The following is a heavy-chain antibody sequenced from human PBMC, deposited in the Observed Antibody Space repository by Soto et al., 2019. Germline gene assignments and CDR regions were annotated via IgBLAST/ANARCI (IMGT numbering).Heavy chain of an antibody. CDR3: ATRIAVAGVNAFDI. CDR1: GYTLTELS. CDR2: FDPEDGET. D-gene: IGHD6-19*01. Sequence: ASVKVSCKVSGYTLTELSMHWGRQAPGKGLEWMGGFDPEDGETIYAQKFQGRVTMTEDTSTDTAYMELSSLRSEDTAVYYCATRIAVAGVNAFDIWGQGTMVTVSS. V-gene: IGHV1-24*01. J-gene: IGHJ3*02.